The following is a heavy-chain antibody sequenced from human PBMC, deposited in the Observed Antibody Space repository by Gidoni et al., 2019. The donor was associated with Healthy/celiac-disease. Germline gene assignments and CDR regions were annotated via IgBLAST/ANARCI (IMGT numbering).Heavy chain of an antibody. CDR3: AKDGQSVGATPGDY. CDR2: ISYDGSNK. D-gene: IGHD1-26*01. CDR1: GFNFSRYA. V-gene: IGHV3-30*18. J-gene: IGHJ4*02. Sequence: QVQLVESGGGVVQPGRSLRLSCAASGFNFSRYAMHWVRQAPGKGLEWVTVISYDGSNKYYADSVKGRFIISRDNSKNTLYLQMNSLRVDDTAVYYCAKDGQSVGATPGDYWGQGTLVTVSS.